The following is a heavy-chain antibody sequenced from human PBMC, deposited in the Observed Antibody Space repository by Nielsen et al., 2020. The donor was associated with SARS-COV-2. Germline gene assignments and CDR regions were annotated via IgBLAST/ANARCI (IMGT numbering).Heavy chain of an antibody. CDR3: AKDVVTYFDY. CDR1: GFTFSSYS. D-gene: IGHD2-21*02. Sequence: GESLKISCAASGFTFSSYSMNWVRQAPGKGLEWVSYISSSSSTIYYADSVKGRFTISRDNAKNSLYLQMNSLRAEDTAVYYCAKDVVTYFDYWGQGTLVTVSS. J-gene: IGHJ4*02. CDR2: ISSSSSTI. V-gene: IGHV3-48*01.